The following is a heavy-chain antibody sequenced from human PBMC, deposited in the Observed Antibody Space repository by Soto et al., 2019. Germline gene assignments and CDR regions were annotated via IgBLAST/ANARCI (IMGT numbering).Heavy chain of an antibody. V-gene: IGHV2-5*01. J-gene: IGHJ4*02. D-gene: IGHD1-26*01. CDR1: GFSLTTSGAG. CDR2: ISWKDDK. Sequence: QITLKESVPTLVKPTQTLTLTCTYSGFSLTTSGAGVGGIRQPPGKALEWIALISWKDDKRYNPGLESRLTITKDTSKNQVILILTNLDPVDTATYFCAHRYSGNYYRWYFDSWGQGTLVTVSS. CDR3: AHRYSGNYYRWYFDS.